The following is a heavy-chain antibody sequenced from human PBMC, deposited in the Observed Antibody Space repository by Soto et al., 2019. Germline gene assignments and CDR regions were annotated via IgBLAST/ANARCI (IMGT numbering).Heavy chain of an antibody. J-gene: IGHJ6*02. CDR3: AREILVAATDYCGMDV. D-gene: IGHD2-15*01. CDR2: IYYSGST. CDR1: GGSISSYY. V-gene: IGHV4-59*01. Sequence: ASETLSLTCTVSGGSISSYYWSWIRQPPGKGLEWIGYIYYSGSTNYNPSLKSRVTISVDTSKNQFSLKLSSVTAADTAVYYCAREILVAATDYCGMDVWGQGTTVTVSS.